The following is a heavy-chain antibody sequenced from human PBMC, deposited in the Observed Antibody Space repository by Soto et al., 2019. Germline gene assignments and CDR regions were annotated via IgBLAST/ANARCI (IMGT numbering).Heavy chain of an antibody. D-gene: IGHD7-27*01. CDR2: IYYSGST. Sequence: SETLSLTCTVSGGSISSYYWSWIRQPPGKGLEWIGYIYYSGSTYSNPSLKSRVTISVNTSKNQFSLKLTSVTAADTAVYYCARGPNGDKVDYWGQGTLVTVSS. CDR1: GGSISSYY. V-gene: IGHV4-59*12. J-gene: IGHJ4*02. CDR3: ARGPNGDKVDY.